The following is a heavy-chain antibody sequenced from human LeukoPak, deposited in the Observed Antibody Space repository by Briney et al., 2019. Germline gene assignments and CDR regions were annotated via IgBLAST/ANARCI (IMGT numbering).Heavy chain of an antibody. CDR1: GYTFTSYD. J-gene: IGHJ5*02. Sequence: ASVKVSCKASGYTFTSYDINWVRQAPGQGLEWMGWISAYNGNTNYAQKLQGRVTMTTDTSTSTAYMELRSLRSDDTAVYYCARDRVYDSHDNWFDPWGQGTLVTVSS. V-gene: IGHV1-18*01. CDR2: ISAYNGNT. D-gene: IGHD2-8*01. CDR3: ARDRVYDSHDNWFDP.